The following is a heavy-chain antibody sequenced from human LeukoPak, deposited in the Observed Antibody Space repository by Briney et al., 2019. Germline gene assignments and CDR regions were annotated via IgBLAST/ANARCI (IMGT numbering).Heavy chain of an antibody. CDR2: INPNSGGT. V-gene: IGHV1-2*02. D-gene: IGHD3-10*01. J-gene: IGHJ4*02. CDR3: ARVPYGSGSYYVY. Sequence: ASLKVSCKASGYTFTGYYMHWVRQAPGQGLEWIGWINPNSGGTNYAQKFQGRVTMTRDTSISTAYMELSRLRSDDTAVYYCARVPYGSGSYYVYWGQGTLVTVPS. CDR1: GYTFTGYY.